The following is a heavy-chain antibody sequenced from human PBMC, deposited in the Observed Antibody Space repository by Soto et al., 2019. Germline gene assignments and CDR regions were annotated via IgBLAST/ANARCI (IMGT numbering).Heavy chain of an antibody. CDR3: ARETYYDFWSGPYYGMDV. Sequence: QVQLVESGGGVVQPGRSLRLSCAASGFTFSSYAMHWVRQAPGKGLEWVAVISYDGSNKYYADSVKGRFTISRDNSKNTRERQMNSLRAEDTAVYYCARETYYDFWSGPYYGMDVWGQGTTVTVSS. CDR2: ISYDGSNK. J-gene: IGHJ6*02. D-gene: IGHD3-3*01. V-gene: IGHV3-30-3*01. CDR1: GFTFSSYA.